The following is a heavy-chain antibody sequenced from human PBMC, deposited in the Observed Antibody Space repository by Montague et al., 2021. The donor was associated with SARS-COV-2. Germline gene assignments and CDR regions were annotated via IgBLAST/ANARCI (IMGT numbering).Heavy chain of an antibody. CDR3: ARISAWYSSGWSAFDY. CDR2: IDWDDDK. D-gene: IGHD6-19*01. CDR1: GFSLSTSGMC. Sequence: PALVKPTQTLTLTCTSSGFSLSTSGMCVSWIRQPPGKALEWLALIDWDDDKYYSTSLKTRLTISKDTSKNQVVLTMTNMDPVDTATYYCARISAWYSSGWSAFDYWGQGTLDTVSS. J-gene: IGHJ4*02. V-gene: IGHV2-70*01.